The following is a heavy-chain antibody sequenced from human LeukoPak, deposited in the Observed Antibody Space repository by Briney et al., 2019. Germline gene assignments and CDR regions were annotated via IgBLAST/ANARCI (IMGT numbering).Heavy chain of an antibody. Sequence: GGCLRLSCAASGFTFSSYSMSWVRQAPGKGLELVSSISSGSTYIYYADSMKGRFTISRDNAKNSLYLQMNTLRAEDTAVYYCARDRIYSGIYHDTFDIWGHGTMVTVSS. J-gene: IGHJ3*02. V-gene: IGHV3-21*01. D-gene: IGHD1-26*01. CDR1: GFTFSSYS. CDR2: ISSGSTYI. CDR3: ARDRIYSGIYHDTFDI.